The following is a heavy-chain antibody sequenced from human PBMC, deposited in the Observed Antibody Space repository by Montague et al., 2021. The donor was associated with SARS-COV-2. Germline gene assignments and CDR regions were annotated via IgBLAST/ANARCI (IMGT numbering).Heavy chain of an antibody. D-gene: IGHD3-9*01. CDR1: GYSITRVF. J-gene: IGHJ6*02. CDR2: LHHSGST. CDR3: ATSLSGGYYDILTGYYSGYYYGMDV. V-gene: IGHV4-59*01. Sequence: SETLSLTCSVSGYSITRVFWGWLRQPPGKGLEWIGHLHHSGSTNFNASLKSRVTISVDTSKNQFSLKLSSVTAADTAVYYCATSLSGGYYDILTGYYSGYYYGMDVWGQGTTVTVSS.